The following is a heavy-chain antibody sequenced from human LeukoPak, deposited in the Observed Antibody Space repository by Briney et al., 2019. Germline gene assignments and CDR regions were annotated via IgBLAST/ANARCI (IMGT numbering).Heavy chain of an antibody. D-gene: IGHD6-6*01. V-gene: IGHV3-30-3*01. J-gene: IGHJ6*03. CDR2: ISYDGSNK. CDR3: ARDVKQLAYYYYYYMDV. Sequence: GGSLRLSCAASGFTFSSYAMHWVRQAPGKGLEWVAVISYDGSNKYYADSVKGRFTISRDNSKNTLYLQMNSLRAEDTAVYYCARDVKQLAYYYYYYMDVWGKGTTVTVSS. CDR1: GFTFSSYA.